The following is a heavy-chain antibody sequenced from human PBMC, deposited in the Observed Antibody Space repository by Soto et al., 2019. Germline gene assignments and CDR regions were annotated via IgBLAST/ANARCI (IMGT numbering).Heavy chain of an antibody. V-gene: IGHV1-18*01. D-gene: IGHD3-16*01. CDR2: ISAYNGNT. J-gene: IGHJ4*02. Sequence: PGQGLEWMGWISAYNGNTNYAQKLQGRVTMTTDTSTSTAYMELRSLRSDDTAVYYCARGGVITFGGGPFDYWGQGTLVTVSS. CDR3: ARGGVITFGGGPFDY.